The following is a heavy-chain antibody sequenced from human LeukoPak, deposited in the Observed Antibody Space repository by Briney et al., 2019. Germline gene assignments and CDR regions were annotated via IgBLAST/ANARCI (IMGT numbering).Heavy chain of an antibody. V-gene: IGHV4-34*01. Sequence: PGGSLRLSCAASGFTFSSYAMSWVRQAPGKGLEWIGEINHRGSTNYNPSLKSRVTISVDTSKNQFSLNLSSVTAADTAVYYCARAGDSSGYSDYWGQGTLVTVSS. J-gene: IGHJ4*02. CDR2: INHRGST. CDR1: GFTFSSYA. CDR3: ARAGDSSGYSDY. D-gene: IGHD3-22*01.